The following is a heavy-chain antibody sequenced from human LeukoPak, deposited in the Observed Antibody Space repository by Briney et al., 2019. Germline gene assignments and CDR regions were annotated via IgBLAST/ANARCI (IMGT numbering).Heavy chain of an antibody. Sequence: SETLSLTCAVFVGSFSGYYWTWIRQPPGKGLEWIGEINHSGSTNYNPSLKSRVTISVDTSENQFSLKLSSVTAADTAVYYCARGRRDGYSGPWYFDLWGRGTLVTVSS. CDR3: ARGRRDGYSGPWYFDL. CDR2: INHSGST. D-gene: IGHD5-24*01. CDR1: VGSFSGYY. V-gene: IGHV4-34*01. J-gene: IGHJ2*01.